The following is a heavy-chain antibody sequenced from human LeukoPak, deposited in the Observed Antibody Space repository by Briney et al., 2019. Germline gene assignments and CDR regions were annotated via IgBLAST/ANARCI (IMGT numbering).Heavy chain of an antibody. J-gene: IGHJ4*01. CDR1: GFTFSSYS. CDR2: ISSSSSYI. Sequence: GGSLRLSCAASGFTFSSYSMNWVRQAPGKGLEWVSSISSSSSYIYYADSVKGRFTISRDNSKNTLYLQMNNLRAEDTAVYYCAXXXVXXRXXYXXXXXXXLDXWXXGTL. CDR3: AXXXVXXRXXYXXXXXXXLDX. V-gene: IGHV3-21*04.